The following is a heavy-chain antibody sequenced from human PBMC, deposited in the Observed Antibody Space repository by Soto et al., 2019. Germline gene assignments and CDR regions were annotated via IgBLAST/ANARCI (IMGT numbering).Heavy chain of an antibody. CDR1: GYTLTELS. V-gene: IGHV1-24*01. CDR2: FDPEDGET. J-gene: IGHJ6*02. Sequence: ASVKVSCKVSGYTLTELSMHWVRQAPGKGLEWMGGFDPEDGETIYAQKFQGRVTMTEDTSTDTAYMELSSLRSEDTAVYYCATSIAARLYYYYYGMDVWGQGTTVTVSS. CDR3: ATSIAARLYYYYYGMDV. D-gene: IGHD6-6*01.